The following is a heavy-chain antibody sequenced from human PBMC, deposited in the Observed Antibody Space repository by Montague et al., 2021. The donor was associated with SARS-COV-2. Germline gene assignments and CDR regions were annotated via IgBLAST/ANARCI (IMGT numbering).Heavy chain of an antibody. Sequence: SLRLSFPASGFTFSSYAMHWVRQAPGKGLEWVAVISYDGSNKYYVDSVKGRFTISRDNSKNTLYLQMNSLRAEDTAVYYCARGYSGSYYTYFDSWGQGTLITVSS. CDR2: ISYDGSNK. V-gene: IGHV3-30*04. J-gene: IGHJ4*02. D-gene: IGHD1-26*01. CDR3: ARGYSGSYYTYFDS. CDR1: GFTFSSYA.